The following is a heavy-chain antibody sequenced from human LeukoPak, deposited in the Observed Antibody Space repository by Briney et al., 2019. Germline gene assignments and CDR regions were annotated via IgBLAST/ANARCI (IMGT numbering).Heavy chain of an antibody. Sequence: PSETLSLTCAVCGGSFSGYYWSWIRQPPGKGLEWIGEINHSGSTNYNPSLKSRVTISVDTSKNQFSLKLSSVTAADTAVYYCARVAAIAVASDAFDIWGQGTMVTVSS. V-gene: IGHV4-34*01. D-gene: IGHD6-19*01. CDR3: ARVAAIAVASDAFDI. J-gene: IGHJ3*02. CDR1: GGSFSGYY. CDR2: INHSGST.